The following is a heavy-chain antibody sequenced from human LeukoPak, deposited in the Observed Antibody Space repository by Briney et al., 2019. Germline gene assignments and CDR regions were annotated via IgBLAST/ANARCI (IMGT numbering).Heavy chain of an antibody. D-gene: IGHD1-1*01. CDR1: GGSFDSKY. V-gene: IGHV4-4*09. Sequence: SETLSLTCSVSGGSFDSKYWSWIPQPPRKGLERIGYIYTSGSTNFNPSLRSRVAMSIDTSKNQFSLKVYSVTAADTAVYYCASYIRNVHYYMDVWGKGTTVIVSS. CDR2: IYTSGST. CDR3: ASYIRNVHYYMDV. J-gene: IGHJ6*03.